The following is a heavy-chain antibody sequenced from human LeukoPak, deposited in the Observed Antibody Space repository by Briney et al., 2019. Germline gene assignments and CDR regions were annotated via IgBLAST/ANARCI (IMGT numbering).Heavy chain of an antibody. V-gene: IGHV1-18*01. D-gene: IGHD3-10*01. CDR2: ISPYNGNT. Sequence: ASVKVSCKTSGYTFTSYSISWVRQAPGQGLEWMGSISPYNGNTNYAQKLQGRVTMTTDTSTSTAYMDLRSLRSDDTALYYCATSITMVRGVIISGDWFDPWGQGTLVTVSP. CDR3: ATSITMVRGVIISGDWFDP. J-gene: IGHJ5*02. CDR1: GYTFTSYS.